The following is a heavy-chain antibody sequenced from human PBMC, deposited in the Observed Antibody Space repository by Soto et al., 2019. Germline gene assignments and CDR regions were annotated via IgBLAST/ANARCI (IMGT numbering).Heavy chain of an antibody. CDR3: ARGVRSYNTETARGLLDY. Sequence: SETLALTCAVYGGSFSGYYWSWIRQPPGKGLEGSGEINHSGSTNYNPSLKSRVTISVDTSKNQFPLKLSTVTAADTAVYYCARGVRSYNTETARGLLDYWGQGTLVTVSS. V-gene: IGHV4-34*01. CDR2: INHSGST. CDR1: GGSFSGYY. J-gene: IGHJ4*02. D-gene: IGHD2-21*02.